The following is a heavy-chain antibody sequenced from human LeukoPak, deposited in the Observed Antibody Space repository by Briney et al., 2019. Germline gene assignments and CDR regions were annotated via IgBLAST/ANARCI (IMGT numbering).Heavy chain of an antibody. J-gene: IGHJ5*02. D-gene: IGHD3-3*01. CDR3: ARGQDFWSGEDKFYKPESPTGRYPETTARITFDP. CDR1: GGSFSGYY. CDR2: INHSGST. Sequence: KTSETLSLTCAVYGGSFSGYYWSWIRQPPGKGLEWIGEINHSGSTNYNPSLKSRVTISVDTSKNQFSLKLSSVTAADTAVYYCARGQDFWSGEDKFYKPESPTGRYPETTARITFDPWGQGTLVTVSS. V-gene: IGHV4-34*01.